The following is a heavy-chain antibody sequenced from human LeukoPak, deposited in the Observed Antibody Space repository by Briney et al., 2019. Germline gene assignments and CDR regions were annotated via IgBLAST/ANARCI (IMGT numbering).Heavy chain of an antibody. CDR3: ARVGYYPDYYMDV. V-gene: IGHV4-39*07. Sequence: PSETLSLTCTVSGDSISSATSYWVWIRQPPGKVLEWIGSIYSSGITYFNPSLKSRVTISVDTSNNQFSLNLTSVIAADTAVYYCARVGYYPDYYMDVWGKGTTVTVSS. J-gene: IGHJ6*03. CDR2: IYSSGIT. CDR1: GDSISSATSY. D-gene: IGHD2-21*01.